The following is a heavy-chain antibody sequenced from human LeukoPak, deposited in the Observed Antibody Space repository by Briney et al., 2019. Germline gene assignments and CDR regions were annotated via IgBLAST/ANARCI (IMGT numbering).Heavy chain of an antibody. J-gene: IGHJ6*03. CDR1: GGSISSYY. CDR2: SYYSGST. CDR3: ARDLDVVVPAARTKPYYYTDV. D-gene: IGHD2-2*01. V-gene: IGHV4-59*01. Sequence: SSETLSLTCTVSGGSISSYYWSWIRQPPGKGLEWIGYSYYSGSTNYNPSLKSRVTISVDTSKNQFSLKLSSVTAADTAVYYCARDLDVVVPAARTKPYYYTDVWGKGTTVTVSS.